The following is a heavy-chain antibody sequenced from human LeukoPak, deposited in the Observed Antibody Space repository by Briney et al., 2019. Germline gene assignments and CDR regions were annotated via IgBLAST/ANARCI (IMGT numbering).Heavy chain of an antibody. J-gene: IGHJ4*02. CDR2: IYNSGST. CDR1: GGSISSYY. CDR3: ARVKGLSTFGGIIVRYLDY. Sequence: PSETLSLTCTVSGGSISSYYWSWIRQPPGKGLEWIGHIYNSGSTNYNPSLKSRVTISVDTSKNQFSLKLTSVTAADTALYYCARVKGLSTFGGIIVRYLDYWGQGTLVTVSS. D-gene: IGHD3-16*02. V-gene: IGHV4-59*01.